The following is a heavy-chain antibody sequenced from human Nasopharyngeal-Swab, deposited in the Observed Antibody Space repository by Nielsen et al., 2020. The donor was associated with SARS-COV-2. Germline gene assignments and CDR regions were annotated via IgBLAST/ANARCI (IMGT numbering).Heavy chain of an antibody. D-gene: IGHD3-10*01. CDR2: IYHSGST. CDR3: ARDQGYYGSGSYTENAFDI. V-gene: IGHV4-4*02. CDR1: GGSISSSNW. J-gene: IGHJ3*02. Sequence: SETLSLTCAVSGGSISSSNWWSWVRQPPGKGLEWIGEIYHSGSTNYNPSLKSRVTISVDTSKNQFSLKLSSVTAADTAVYYCARDQGYYGSGSYTENAFDIWGQGTMVTVSS.